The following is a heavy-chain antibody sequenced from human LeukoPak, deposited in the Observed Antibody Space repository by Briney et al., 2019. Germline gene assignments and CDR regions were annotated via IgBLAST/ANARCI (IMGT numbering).Heavy chain of an antibody. V-gene: IGHV1-2*02. CDR2: INSYSGGT. Sequence: ASVKVSCKASGYTFTGAYIHWVRQAPGQGPEWMGWINSYSGGTNYAQKFQGRVTLTRDTSLGTAYMELSRLRPDDTAVYYCARQGEAASFDYWGQGTLVTVSS. CDR1: GYTFTGAY. CDR3: ARQGEAASFDY. D-gene: IGHD6-13*01. J-gene: IGHJ4*02.